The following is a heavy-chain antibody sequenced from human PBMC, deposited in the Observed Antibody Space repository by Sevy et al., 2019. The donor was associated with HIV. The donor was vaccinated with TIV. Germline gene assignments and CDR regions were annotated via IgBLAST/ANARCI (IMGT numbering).Heavy chain of an antibody. Sequence: GGSLRLSCAASGYIFSSYGIHWVRQAPGKGLEWVAFLSYDERNKYYADSVKGRFPISGDSSKNTFYLQMNNLRADDTAVYYCAKDRDVLLVPSTMRDEYPGYGMDVWGQGTTVTVSS. V-gene: IGHV3-30*18. CDR3: AKDRDVLLVPSTMRDEYPGYGMDV. J-gene: IGHJ6*02. D-gene: IGHD2-2*01. CDR1: GYIFSSYG. CDR2: LSYDERNK.